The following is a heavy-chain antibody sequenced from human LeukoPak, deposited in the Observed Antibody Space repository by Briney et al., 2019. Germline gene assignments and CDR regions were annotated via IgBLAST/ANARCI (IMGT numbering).Heavy chain of an antibody. CDR1: GYTFTDYY. Sequence: ASVKVSCKASGYTFTDYYIHWVRQAPGQGLEWMGWINANSGDTNFAQKFQGLVTMTGDTSINTAFMEVRRLRSDDTAIYYCARGRGTTMVRGVITNYFDLWGRGSLVTVSS. CDR2: INANSGDT. V-gene: IGHV1-2*04. J-gene: IGHJ2*01. CDR3: ARGRGTTMVRGVITNYFDL. D-gene: IGHD3-10*01.